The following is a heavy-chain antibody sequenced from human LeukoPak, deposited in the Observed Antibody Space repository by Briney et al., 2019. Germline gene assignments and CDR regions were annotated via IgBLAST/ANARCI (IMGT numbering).Heavy chain of an antibody. J-gene: IGHJ3*02. CDR1: GFTVSSNY. CDR3: ASRTGSGSFYPIDAFDI. V-gene: IGHV3-66*01. D-gene: IGHD3-10*01. CDR2: IYSGGST. Sequence: GGSLRLSCAASGFTVSSNYMTWVRQAPGKGLEWVSVIYSGGSTYYADSVKGRFTISRDNSKNTLYLQMNSLRAEDTAVYYCASRTGSGSFYPIDAFDIWGQGTMVTVSS.